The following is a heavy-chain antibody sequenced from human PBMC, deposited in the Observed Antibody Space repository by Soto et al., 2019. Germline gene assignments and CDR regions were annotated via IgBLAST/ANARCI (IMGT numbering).Heavy chain of an antibody. CDR1: GFSLSTTGVG. V-gene: IGHV2-5*02. CDR2: IYWDDDK. D-gene: IGHD2-21*01. CDR3: EQRLRDYGVVREPPNYFDP. Sequence: QITLKESGPTLVRPTQTLTLSCTFSGFSLSTTGVGVGWIRQPPGNALEWLALIYWDDDKRYSLSLKSRLTLTTDTAKNEGIVTMTHVDPVDKATYCCEQRLRDYGVVREPPNYFDPWCQGTLVTVSS. J-gene: IGHJ5*01.